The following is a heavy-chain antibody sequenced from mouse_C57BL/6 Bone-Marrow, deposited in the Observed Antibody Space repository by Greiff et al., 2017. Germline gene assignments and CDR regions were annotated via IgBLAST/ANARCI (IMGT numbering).Heavy chain of an antibody. CDR3: ARRGYYYGSSLYYYAMDY. Sequence: VQLQQSGAELARPGASVKLSCKASGYTFTSYGISWVKQRTGQGLEWIGEIYPRSGNTYYNEKFKGKATLTADTSSSTAYMELRSLTSEDSAVYFCARRGYYYGSSLYYYAMDYWGQGTSVTVSS. V-gene: IGHV1-81*01. CDR1: GYTFTSYG. J-gene: IGHJ4*01. CDR2: IYPRSGNT. D-gene: IGHD1-1*01.